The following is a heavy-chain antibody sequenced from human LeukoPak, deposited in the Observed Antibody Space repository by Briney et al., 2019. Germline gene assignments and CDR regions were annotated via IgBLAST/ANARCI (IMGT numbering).Heavy chain of an antibody. CDR2: IYFVGST. CDR3: ARFEGLSGYDYSGDY. Sequence: SESLSLTCTVSGGSLSSSSSYWGWIRQPPGKGLEWIGSIYFVGSTHYNPSLKSRFTISVDPSQNQFSLTLSSLTTAHTVVFSCARFEGLSGYDYSGDYWGQGTLVTVSS. J-gene: IGHJ4*02. CDR1: GGSLSSSSSY. V-gene: IGHV4-39*01. D-gene: IGHD5-12*01.